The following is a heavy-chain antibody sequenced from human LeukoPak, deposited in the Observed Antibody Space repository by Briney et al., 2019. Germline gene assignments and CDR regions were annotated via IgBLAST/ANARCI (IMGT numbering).Heavy chain of an antibody. D-gene: IGHD3-22*01. CDR3: AKDQSYYYDSSWYFDL. CDR1: GFTFSSYA. CDR2: ISYDGSNK. Sequence: PGGSLRLSCAASGFTFSSYAMHWVRQAPGKGLEWVAVISYDGSNKYYADSVKGRFTISRDNSKNTLYLQMNSLRAEDTAVYYCAKDQSYYYDSSWYFDLWGRGTLVTVSS. V-gene: IGHV3-30-3*01. J-gene: IGHJ2*01.